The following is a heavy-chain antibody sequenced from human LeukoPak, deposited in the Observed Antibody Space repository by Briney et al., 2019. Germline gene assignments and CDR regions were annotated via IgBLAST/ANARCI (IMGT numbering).Heavy chain of an antibody. Sequence: PGGSLRPSCAASGFTFSSYEMNWVRQAPGKGLEWVSYISSSGSTIYYADSVKGRFTISRDNAKNSLYLQMNSLRAEDTAVYYCARDEGSSGYFDYWGQGTLVTVSS. CDR2: ISSSGSTI. J-gene: IGHJ4*02. D-gene: IGHD3-22*01. CDR3: ARDEGSSGYFDY. V-gene: IGHV3-48*03. CDR1: GFTFSSYE.